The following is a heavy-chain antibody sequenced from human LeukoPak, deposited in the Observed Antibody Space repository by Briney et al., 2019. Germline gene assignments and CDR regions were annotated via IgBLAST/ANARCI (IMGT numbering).Heavy chain of an antibody. V-gene: IGHV4-59*01. CDR1: GGSISSYY. Sequence: SETLSLTCTVSGGSISSYYWSWIRQPPGKGLEWIGYIYYSGSTNYKSSLKSRVTISVDTSKKKFSLKLSSVPAAATAVYYCARGPYCGAGGCSSRWFDPWGQGTLVTVSS. CDR2: IYYSGST. CDR3: ARGPYCGAGGCSSRWFDP. J-gene: IGHJ5*02. D-gene: IGHD2-15*01.